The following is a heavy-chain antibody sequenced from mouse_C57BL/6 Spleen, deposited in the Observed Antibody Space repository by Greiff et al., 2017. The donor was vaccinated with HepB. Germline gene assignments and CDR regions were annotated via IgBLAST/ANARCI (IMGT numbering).Heavy chain of an antibody. J-gene: IGHJ3*01. CDR2: ISYDGSN. V-gene: IGHV3-6*01. CDR1: GYSITSGYY. CDR3: AREGDYDYRFLFAY. Sequence: EVKLLESGPGLVKPSQSLSLTCSVTGYSITSGYYWNWIRQFPGNKLEWMGYISYDGSNNYNPSLKNRISITRDTSKNQFFLKLNSVTTEDTATYDCAREGDYDYRFLFAYWGQGTLVTVSA. D-gene: IGHD2-4*01.